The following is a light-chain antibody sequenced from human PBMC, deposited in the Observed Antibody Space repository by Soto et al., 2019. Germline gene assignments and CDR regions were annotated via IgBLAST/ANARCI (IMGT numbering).Light chain of an antibody. J-gene: IGKJ1*01. CDR3: QQNAITPPWT. Sequence: QLTQSPSSLSASVGDRVITTCRASQSVSRSLNWYQQKPGQPPKLLLYAASTLHSGVPSRFSGSGSGTESTLTISSLQPEDFATYYCQQNAITPPWTFGRGTKVDIK. CDR1: QSVSRS. V-gene: IGKV1-39*01. CDR2: AAS.